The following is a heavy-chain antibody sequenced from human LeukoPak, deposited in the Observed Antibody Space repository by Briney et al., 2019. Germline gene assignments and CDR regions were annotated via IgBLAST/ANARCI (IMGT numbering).Heavy chain of an antibody. D-gene: IGHD4-23*01. CDR2: IRSKAYGGTT. J-gene: IGHJ4*02. CDR1: GFTFGDYA. V-gene: IGHV3-49*04. Sequence: GGSLRLSCTASGFTFGDYAMSWVRQAPGKGLKWVGFIRSKAYGGTTEYAASVKGRFTISRDDSKSIAYLQMNSLKTEDTAVYYCTRMTTVVRGFDYWGQGTLVTVSS. CDR3: TRMTTVVRGFDY.